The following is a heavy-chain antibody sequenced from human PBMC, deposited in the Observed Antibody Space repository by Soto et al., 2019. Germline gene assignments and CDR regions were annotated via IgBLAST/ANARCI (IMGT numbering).Heavy chain of an antibody. J-gene: IGHJ5*02. D-gene: IGHD6-19*01. CDR3: ARVKCGSGSRWFDT. Sequence: ASVKVSCKASGYTYISYSMHWVRQAPGQRLEWMGWINVGNGNTKYSQNFQGRVTINQDTSASTAYMELSSLTSEDTAVYYCARVKCGSGSRWFDTWGQGTLVTVSS. V-gene: IGHV1-3*01. CDR1: GYTYISYS. CDR2: INVGNGNT.